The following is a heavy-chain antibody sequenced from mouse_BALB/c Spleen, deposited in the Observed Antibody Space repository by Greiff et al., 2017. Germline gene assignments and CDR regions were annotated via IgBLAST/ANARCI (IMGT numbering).Heavy chain of an antibody. CDR3: AVYYSASRYVDV. D-gene: IGHD1-1*01. V-gene: IGHV14-1*02. CDR1: GFNIKDYY. CDR2: IDPDNGNT. J-gene: IGHJ1*01. Sequence: VQLQQSGAELVGSGASVKLSCTASGFNIKDYYMHWVKQRPEQGLEWIGWIDPDNGNTIYDPKFQGKASITADTSSNTAYLQLSSLTSEDAAVSYCAVYYSASRYVDVWGGGTTVTVSS.